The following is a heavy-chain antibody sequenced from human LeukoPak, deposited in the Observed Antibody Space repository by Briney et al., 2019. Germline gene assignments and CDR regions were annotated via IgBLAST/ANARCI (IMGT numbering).Heavy chain of an antibody. D-gene: IGHD3-9*01. J-gene: IGHJ4*02. CDR2: IYSDNT. CDR3: ARESSYYDILTGYYKRYYFDY. V-gene: IGHV3-53*01. Sequence: GGSLRLSCTVSGFTVSSNSMSWVRQAPGKGLEWVSFIYSDNTHYSDSVKGRFTISRDNSKNTLYLQMNSLRAEDTAVYYCARESSYYDILTGYYKRYYFDYWGQGTLVTVSS. CDR1: GFTVSSNS.